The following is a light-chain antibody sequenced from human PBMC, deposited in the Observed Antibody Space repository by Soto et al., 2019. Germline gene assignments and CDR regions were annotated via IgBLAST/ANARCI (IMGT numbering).Light chain of an antibody. CDR1: QSLLYGAGYMY. V-gene: IGKV2-28*01. J-gene: IGKJ2*01. Sequence: DIVMTQSPLSLPVTPGEPASISCRSSQSLLYGAGYMYVDWYLQKPGQPPQLLVFLGSNRAPGVPDRFSGSGSGPDFTLKISRVETEDLGVYDCMQTLLTPYTFGQGTKLDIK. CDR2: LGS. CDR3: MQTLLTPYT.